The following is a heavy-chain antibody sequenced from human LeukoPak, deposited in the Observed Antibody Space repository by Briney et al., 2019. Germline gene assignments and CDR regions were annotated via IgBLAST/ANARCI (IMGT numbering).Heavy chain of an antibody. J-gene: IGHJ6*02. V-gene: IGHV3-64*04. Sequence: GGSLRLSCAASGFTFSRYSMHWVRQAPGKGLEYVSAISSNGGSTYYPDSVKGRFTVSRDNSKDTLYLEINSLRGEDTATYYCARRWLGDPYGMDVWGQGTTVTVSS. D-gene: IGHD3-10*01. CDR2: ISSNGGST. CDR1: GFTFSRYS. CDR3: ARRWLGDPYGMDV.